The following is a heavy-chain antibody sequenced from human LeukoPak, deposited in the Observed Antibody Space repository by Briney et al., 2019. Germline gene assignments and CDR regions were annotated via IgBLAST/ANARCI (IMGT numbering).Heavy chain of an antibody. V-gene: IGHV3-33*01. CDR1: GFTFSSYG. Sequence: GGSLRLSCAASGFTFSSYGMHWVRQAPGKGLEWVAVIWYDGSNKYYADSVKGRLTISRDNSKNTLYLQMNSLRAEDTAVYYCARGLGSGWYSNWFDPWGQGTLVTVSS. J-gene: IGHJ5*02. CDR2: IWYDGSNK. CDR3: ARGLGSGWYSNWFDP. D-gene: IGHD6-19*01.